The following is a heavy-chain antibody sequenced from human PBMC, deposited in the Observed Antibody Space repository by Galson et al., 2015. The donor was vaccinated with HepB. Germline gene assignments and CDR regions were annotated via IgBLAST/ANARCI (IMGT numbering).Heavy chain of an antibody. J-gene: IGHJ4*02. CDR2: INPNSGGP. CDR3: ARDRGGSSWFSSFGY. CDR1: GYTFTGYY. Sequence: SVKVSCKASGYTFTGYYMHWVRQAPGQGLEWMGRINPNSGGPNYAQQFQGRVTMTRDTSISTAYMELSRLRSDDTAVYYCARDRGGSSWFSSFGYWGQGTLVTVSS. V-gene: IGHV1-2*06. D-gene: IGHD6-13*01.